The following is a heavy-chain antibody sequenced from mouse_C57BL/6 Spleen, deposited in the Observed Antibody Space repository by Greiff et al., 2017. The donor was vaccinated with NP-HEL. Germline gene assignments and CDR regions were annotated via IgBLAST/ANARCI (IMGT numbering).Heavy chain of an antibody. CDR3: ATYYYGSRYNY. V-gene: IGHV1-78*01. CDR2: IYPRDGSN. CDR1: GYTFTDHT. Sequence: QVQLQQSDAELVKPGASVKISCKVSGYTFTDHTIHWMKQRPEQGLEWIGYIYPRDGSNKYNEKFKGKATLTADKSSSTAYMQLNSLTSADSAVFFCATYYYGSRYNYWGQGTTLTVS. J-gene: IGHJ2*01. D-gene: IGHD1-1*01.